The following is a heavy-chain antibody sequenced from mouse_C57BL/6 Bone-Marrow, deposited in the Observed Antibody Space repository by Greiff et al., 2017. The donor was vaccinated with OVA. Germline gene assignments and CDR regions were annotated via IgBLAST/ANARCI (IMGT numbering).Heavy chain of an antibody. D-gene: IGHD1-1*01. CDR2: IDPANGNT. CDR1: GFNIKNTY. CDR3: AREDYYGSSYFDY. V-gene: IGHV14-3*01. Sequence: VQLQQSVAELVRPGASVKLSCTASGFNIKNTYMPWVKQRPEQGLEWIGRIDPANGNTKYAPKFQGKATITADTSSNTAYLQLSSLTSEDTAIYYCAREDYYGSSYFDYWGQGTTLTVSS. J-gene: IGHJ2*01.